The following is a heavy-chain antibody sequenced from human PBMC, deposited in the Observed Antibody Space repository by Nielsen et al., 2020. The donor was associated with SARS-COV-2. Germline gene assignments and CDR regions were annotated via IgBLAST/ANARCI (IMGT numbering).Heavy chain of an antibody. CDR2: IQHSGTT. D-gene: IGHD6-19*01. Sequence: SETLSLTCTVSGGSISSSSYYWGWIRQPPEKGLEWIGEIQHSGTTSYNPSLKSRVTISVDMSKNQFSLKLSSVTAADTAVYYCARTYSSGWSHYFDYWGQGTLVTVSS. CDR3: ARTYSSGWSHYFDY. CDR1: GGSISSSSYY. J-gene: IGHJ4*02. V-gene: IGHV4-39*07.